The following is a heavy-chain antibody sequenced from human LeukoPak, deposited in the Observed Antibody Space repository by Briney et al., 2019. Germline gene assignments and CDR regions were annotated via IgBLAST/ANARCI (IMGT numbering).Heavy chain of an antibody. D-gene: IGHD4-17*01. Sequence: SETLSLTCTVSGGSISSTSYYWGWIRQPPGKGLEWIGSIHYSGSTYYNSSLRSRVTISVDTSNNQFSLNLRSVTAADTAVYYCARLNGDFTFDYWGQGTLVTVPS. CDR2: IHYSGST. J-gene: IGHJ4*02. CDR1: GGSISSTSYY. CDR3: ARLNGDFTFDY. V-gene: IGHV4-39*01.